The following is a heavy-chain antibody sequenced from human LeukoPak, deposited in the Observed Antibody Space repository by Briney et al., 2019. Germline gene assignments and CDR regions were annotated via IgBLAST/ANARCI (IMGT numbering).Heavy chain of an antibody. Sequence: GGSLRLSGAASGFTFSTDWMSWVRQVPGQVLEWVANIKQDGSEKYYVDSVTGRFTISRGNTKNSLYLQISSLRAEDTAVYYCARDRGHSGYDIIVYWGQGTLVTVSS. CDR2: IKQDGSEK. CDR3: ARDRGHSGYDIIVY. D-gene: IGHD5-12*01. CDR1: GFTFSTDW. J-gene: IGHJ4*02. V-gene: IGHV3-7*01.